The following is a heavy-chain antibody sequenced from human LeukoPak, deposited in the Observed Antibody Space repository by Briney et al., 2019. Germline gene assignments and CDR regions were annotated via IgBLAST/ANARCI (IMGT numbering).Heavy chain of an antibody. D-gene: IGHD3-10*01. CDR3: ARGHPIVRGAYNWFDP. Sequence: NPSETLSLTCTVSGGSISSYYWNWIRQPPGKGLEWIGYIYYSGSTNYNHSLKSRVTMSVDTSKNQFSLKLSSVTAADTAVYYCARGHPIVRGAYNWFDPWGQGTLVTVSS. J-gene: IGHJ5*02. CDR2: IYYSGST. CDR1: GGSISSYY. V-gene: IGHV4-59*12.